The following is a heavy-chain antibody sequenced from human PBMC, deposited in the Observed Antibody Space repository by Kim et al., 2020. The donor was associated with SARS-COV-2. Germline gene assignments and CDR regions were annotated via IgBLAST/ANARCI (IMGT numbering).Heavy chain of an antibody. J-gene: IGHJ4*02. CDR2: INSDGSST. CDR1: GFTFSSYW. CDR3: ARVPIVPFPYFDY. V-gene: IGHV3-74*01. Sequence: GGSLRLSCAASGFTFSSYWMHWVRQAPGKGLVWVSRINSDGSSTSYADSVKGRFTISRDNAKNTRYLQMNSLRAEDTAVYYCARVPIVPFPYFDYWGQGTLVTVSS. D-gene: IGHD2-15*01.